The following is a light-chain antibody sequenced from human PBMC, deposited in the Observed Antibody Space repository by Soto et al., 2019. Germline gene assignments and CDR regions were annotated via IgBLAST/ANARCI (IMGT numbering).Light chain of an antibody. Sequence: DIQMTQSPSTLSASVGDRVTITCRASQSISSWLAWYQQKPGKAPKLLIYKASSLESGVPSRFSGSGSGTAFTLTISSLQPDDFATYYCQQYNGYSTWTFGQGTKVEIK. V-gene: IGKV1-5*03. CDR3: QQYNGYSTWT. CDR2: KAS. J-gene: IGKJ1*01. CDR1: QSISSW.